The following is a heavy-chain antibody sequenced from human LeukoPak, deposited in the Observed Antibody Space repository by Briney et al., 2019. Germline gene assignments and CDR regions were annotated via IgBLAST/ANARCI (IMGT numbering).Heavy chain of an antibody. J-gene: IGHJ4*02. D-gene: IGHD3-22*01. CDR1: GGSISSSSYY. Sequence: PSETLSLTCTVSGGSISSSSYYWGWIRQPPGKGLEWIGYIYTSGSTNYNPSLKSQVTISVDTSKNQFSLKLSSVTAADTAVYYCARLRYDSSGFVVGYFDYWGQGTLVTVSS. V-gene: IGHV4-61*05. CDR2: IYTSGST. CDR3: ARLRYDSSGFVVGYFDY.